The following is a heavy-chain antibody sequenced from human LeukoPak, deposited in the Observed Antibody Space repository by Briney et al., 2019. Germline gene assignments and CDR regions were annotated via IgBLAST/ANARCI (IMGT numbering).Heavy chain of an antibody. Sequence: SETLSLTCTVSGGSISSSSYYWGWIRQPPGKGLEWIGSIYYSGSTYYNPSLKSRVTISVDTSKNQFSLKLSSVTAADTAVYYCARTRGYNLDYWGQGTLVTVSS. V-gene: IGHV4-39*07. D-gene: IGHD1-14*01. CDR1: GGSISSSSYY. CDR3: ARTRGYNLDY. J-gene: IGHJ4*02. CDR2: IYYSGST.